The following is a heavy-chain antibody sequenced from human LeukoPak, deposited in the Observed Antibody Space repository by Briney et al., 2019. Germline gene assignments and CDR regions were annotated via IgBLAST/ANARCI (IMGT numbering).Heavy chain of an antibody. J-gene: IGHJ4*02. CDR3: ARYLFDYGDNNYFDY. CDR1: GGSISSYY. CDR2: IYYSGST. V-gene: IGHV4-59*01. D-gene: IGHD4/OR15-4a*01. Sequence: SETLSLTCTVSGGSISSYYWSWIRQPPGKGLEWIGYIYYSGSTNYNPSLKSRVTISVDTSKNQFSLKLSSVTAADTAVYYCARYLFDYGDNNYFDYWGQGTLVTVSS.